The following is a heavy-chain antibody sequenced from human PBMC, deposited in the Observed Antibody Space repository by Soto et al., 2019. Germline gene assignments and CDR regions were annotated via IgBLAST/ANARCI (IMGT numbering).Heavy chain of an antibody. CDR2: INQSGST. Sequence: QVQLQQWGAGLLKPSETLSLTCAVYGGSFSGYYWSWIRQPPGKGLEWIGEINQSGSTNYNPSLKSRVIISVDTSKNQFSLKLSSVTAADTAVYYCARGFAYYDILTCQNGMDVWGQGTTVTVSS. V-gene: IGHV4-34*01. D-gene: IGHD3-9*01. J-gene: IGHJ6*02. CDR3: ARGFAYYDILTCQNGMDV. CDR1: GGSFSGYY.